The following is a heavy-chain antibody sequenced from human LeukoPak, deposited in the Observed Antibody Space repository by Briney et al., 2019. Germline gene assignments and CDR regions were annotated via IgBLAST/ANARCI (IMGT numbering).Heavy chain of an antibody. CDR3: TRRITGTTSDSFDY. CDR1: GGSISSYY. Sequence: SETLSLTCTVSGGSISSYYWSWIRQPAGKGLEWIGLIHSRGNINYNPSLKSRVTMSVDTSKNQFSLKLSSVTAADTAVYYCTRRITGTTSDSFDYWGQGILVTVSS. V-gene: IGHV4-4*07. D-gene: IGHD1-20*01. J-gene: IGHJ4*02. CDR2: IHSRGNI.